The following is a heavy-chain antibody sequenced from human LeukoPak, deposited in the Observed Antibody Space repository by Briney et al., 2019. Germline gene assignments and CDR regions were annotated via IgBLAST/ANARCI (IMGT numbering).Heavy chain of an antibody. CDR3: AQREHIVVVTAIRPTGSFKH. Sequence: QPGRSLRLSCAASGFTFSSYAMHWVRQAPGKGLEWVAVISYDGSNKYYADSVKGRFTISRDNSKNTLYLQMNSLRAEDTAVYYWAQREHIVVVTAIRPTGSFKHWGQCTLVTVSS. CDR1: GFTFSSYA. J-gene: IGHJ1*01. V-gene: IGHV3-30-3*01. CDR2: ISYDGSNK. D-gene: IGHD2-21*02.